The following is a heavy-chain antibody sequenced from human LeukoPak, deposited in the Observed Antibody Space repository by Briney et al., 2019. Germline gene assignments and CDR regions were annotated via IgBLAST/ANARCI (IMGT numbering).Heavy chain of an antibody. Sequence: GGSLRLSCAASGLTFSSYSMNWVRQAPGKGLEWVSSISSSSSYIYYADSVKGRFTISRDNAKNSLYLQMNSLRAEDTAVYYCARASLHCSGGSCYPAGGMDVWGKGTTVTVSS. D-gene: IGHD2-15*01. CDR3: ARASLHCSGGSCYPAGGMDV. V-gene: IGHV3-21*04. CDR2: ISSSSSYI. J-gene: IGHJ6*04. CDR1: GLTFSSYS.